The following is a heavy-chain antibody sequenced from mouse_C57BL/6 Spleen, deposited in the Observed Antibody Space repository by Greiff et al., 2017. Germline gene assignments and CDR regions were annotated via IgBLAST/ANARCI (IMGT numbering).Heavy chain of an antibody. CDR2: IYPGDGDT. CDR3: ARDGPNYPFAY. V-gene: IGHV1-82*01. D-gene: IGHD2-1*01. CDR1: GYAFSSSW. J-gene: IGHJ3*01. Sequence: VQLQQSGPELVKPGASVKISCKASGYAFSSSWMNWVKQRPGKGLEWIGRIYPGDGDTNYNGKFKGKATLTADKSSSTAYMQISSLTAEDSAVYFCARDGPNYPFAYWGQGTLVTVSA.